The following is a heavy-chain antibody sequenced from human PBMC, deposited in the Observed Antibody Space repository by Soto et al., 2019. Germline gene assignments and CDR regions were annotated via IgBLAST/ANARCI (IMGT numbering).Heavy chain of an antibody. D-gene: IGHD2-21*01. CDR2: IGTSSTNI. J-gene: IGHJ4*02. Sequence: GGSLRLSCAASGFTFSSYEFNWVRQAPGKGLEWISYIGTSSTNIYYADSVKGRFASSRDNAKNALYLQMNSLRAEDTAIYYCAREELNCGGDCFAFWGQGTLVTVSS. CDR3: AREELNCGGDCFAF. V-gene: IGHV3-48*03. CDR1: GFTFSSYE.